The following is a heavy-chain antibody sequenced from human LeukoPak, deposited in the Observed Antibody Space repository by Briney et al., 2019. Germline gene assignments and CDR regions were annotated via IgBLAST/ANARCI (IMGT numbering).Heavy chain of an antibody. J-gene: IGHJ4*02. D-gene: IGHD4-17*01. Sequence: GGPLKFPCAPPGFTLRGNWMTWSPQVPGKGLEWVAKINQDGSQTKYVDSVKGRFTISRDNAKNSLHLQMNSLRADDTAVYYCAKYNDYDFDYWGQGTLVTVSP. CDR1: GFTLRGNW. CDR3: AKYNDYDFDY. V-gene: IGHV3-7*01. CDR2: INQDGSQT.